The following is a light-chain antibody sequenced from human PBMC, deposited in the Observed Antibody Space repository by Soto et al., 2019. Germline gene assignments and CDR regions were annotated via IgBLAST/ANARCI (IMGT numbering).Light chain of an antibody. J-gene: IGLJ1*01. V-gene: IGLV2-14*01. CDR2: EVS. Sequence: SALTQPASMSGSPGQSITISCTGTSSDVGGYDFVSWYQQHPGKAPKLMIFEVSNRPSGVSSRFSGSKSGNTASLTISGLQAEDEADYYCQSYDSSLSGYVFGTGTKVTVL. CDR3: QSYDSSLSGYV. CDR1: SSDVGGYDF.